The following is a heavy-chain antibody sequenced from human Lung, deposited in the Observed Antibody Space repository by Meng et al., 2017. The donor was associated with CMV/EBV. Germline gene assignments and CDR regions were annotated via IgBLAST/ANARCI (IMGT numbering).Heavy chain of an antibody. V-gene: IGHV4-38-2*02. J-gene: IGHJ3*01. CDR3: AREVGAPYFDL. CDR2: IFHRGNA. D-gene: IGHD1-26*01. Sequence: SEILSFXCNVSGSSITSAYYSAWIRQPPGKRLEWIGSIFHRGNAYSLPSLNSRLTISVDTSKIQFSLKLNSVTAADTAIYYCAREVGAPYFDLWGPGTMVNVSS. CDR1: GSSITSAYY.